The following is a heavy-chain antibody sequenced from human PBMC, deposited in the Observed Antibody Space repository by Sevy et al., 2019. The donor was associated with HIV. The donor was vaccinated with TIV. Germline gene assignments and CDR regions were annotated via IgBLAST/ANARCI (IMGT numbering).Heavy chain of an antibody. J-gene: IGHJ6*02. Sequence: GGSLRLSCAASGFTFSSYSMNWVRQAPGKGLEWVSSISSSSSYIYYADSVKGRFTISRDNAKNSLYLQMNSLRAEDTAVYYCARAGSCGGDCYYYYYYGMDVWGQGTTVTVSS. CDR1: GFTFSSYS. CDR3: ARAGSCGGDCYYYYYYGMDV. V-gene: IGHV3-21*01. D-gene: IGHD2-21*01. CDR2: ISSSSSYI.